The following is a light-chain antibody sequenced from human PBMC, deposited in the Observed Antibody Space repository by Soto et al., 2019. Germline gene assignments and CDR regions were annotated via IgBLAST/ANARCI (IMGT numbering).Light chain of an antibody. V-gene: IGLV2-23*01. J-gene: IGLJ2*01. Sequence: HSVLTQPASVSGSPGQSITISCTGTSSDVGSYNLVSWYQQHPGKAPKLMIYECSKRPSGVSNRFSGSKSGNTASLTISGLQAEDEADYYCCSYAGGSTYVVFGGGTKLTVL. CDR3: CSYAGGSTYVV. CDR1: SSDVGSYNL. CDR2: ECS.